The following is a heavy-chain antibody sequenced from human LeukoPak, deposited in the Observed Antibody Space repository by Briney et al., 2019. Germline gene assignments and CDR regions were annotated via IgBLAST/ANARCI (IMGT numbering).Heavy chain of an antibody. CDR3: AELGITMIGGV. D-gene: IGHD3-10*02. J-gene: IGHJ6*04. CDR2: ISGSGANT. V-gene: IGHV3-69-1*02. CDR1: GFTFSDAW. Sequence: GGSLRLSCAASGFTFSDAWMNWVRQAPGKGLEWVSAISGSGANTYYADSVKGRFTISRDNAKNSLYLQMNSLRAEDTAVYYCAELGITMIGGVWGKGTTVTISS.